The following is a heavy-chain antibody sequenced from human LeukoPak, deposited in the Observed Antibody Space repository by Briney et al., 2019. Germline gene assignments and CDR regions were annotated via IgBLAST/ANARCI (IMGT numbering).Heavy chain of an antibody. V-gene: IGHV1-18*01. CDR3: AKEYGYTYGEFDY. J-gene: IGHJ4*02. D-gene: IGHD5-18*01. CDR1: GYTFTSYG. Sequence: ASVKVSCKASGYTFTSYGISWVRQALGQGLEWMGWSSAYNGNTNYAQKVQGRVTMTTDTSTTTAYMELRSLRSDDTAVYYCAKEYGYTYGEFDYWGQGTLVTVSS. CDR2: SSAYNGNT.